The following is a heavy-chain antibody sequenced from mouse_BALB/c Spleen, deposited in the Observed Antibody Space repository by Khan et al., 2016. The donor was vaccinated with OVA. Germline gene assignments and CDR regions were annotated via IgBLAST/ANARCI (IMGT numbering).Heavy chain of an antibody. Sequence: QVQLQQPGAELVRPGASVKLSCKASGFSFTSYWMNWVKQRPGHGLEWIGLIHPSDSDTRLNQQFKDKATLTVDKSSSTAYMQLSSPTSEDSAVYYCARGDTASYWYFDVWGAGTTVTVSS. D-gene: IGHD1-2*01. CDR3: ARGDTASYWYFDV. CDR1: GFSFTSYW. V-gene: IGHV1-74*01. J-gene: IGHJ1*01. CDR2: IHPSDSDT.